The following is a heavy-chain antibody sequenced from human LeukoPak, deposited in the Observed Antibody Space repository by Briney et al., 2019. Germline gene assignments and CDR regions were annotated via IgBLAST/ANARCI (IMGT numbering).Heavy chain of an antibody. CDR1: GFTFDDYA. D-gene: IGHD5-18*01. J-gene: IGHJ4*02. Sequence: PGRSLRLSCAASGFTFDDYAMHWVRQAPGKGLEWVSGISWNSGSIGYADSVKGRFTISRDNAKNSLYLQMNSLRAEDTAVYYCARDGGTRLKYSYGYGDYWGQGTLATVSS. CDR3: ARDGGTRLKYSYGYGDY. V-gene: IGHV3-9*01. CDR2: ISWNSGSI.